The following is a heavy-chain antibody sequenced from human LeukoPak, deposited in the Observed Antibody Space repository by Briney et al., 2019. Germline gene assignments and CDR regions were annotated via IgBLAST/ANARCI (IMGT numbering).Heavy chain of an antibody. Sequence: GGSLRLSCAVSGITLSNYGMSWIRRAPGKGLEWVAGISGSGGSTYYADSVKGRFTISRHNPKNTLYLQMNSLRAEDTAVYFCAKRGVVIRVILVGFHKEAYYFESWGQGALVTVSS. V-gene: IGHV3-23*01. CDR1: GITLSNYG. CDR3: AKRGVVIRVILVGFHKEAYYFES. D-gene: IGHD3/OR15-3a*01. CDR2: ISGSGGST. J-gene: IGHJ4*02.